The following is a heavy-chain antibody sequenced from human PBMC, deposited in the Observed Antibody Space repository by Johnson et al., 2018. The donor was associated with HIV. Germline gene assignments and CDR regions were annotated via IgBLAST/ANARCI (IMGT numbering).Heavy chain of an antibody. CDR2: ISYDGSNK. V-gene: IGHV3-30*03. D-gene: IGHD3-9*01. Sequence: QVQVVESGGGLVQPGGSLRLSCAASRLTVSSNYMTWVRQAPGKGLEWVAVISYDGSNKYYADSVKGRFPISRDNTNTSLYLQMNSRRPEDTALYDCARGASPYYDILTGAGAFDIWGQGTMVTVSS. CDR3: ARGASPYYDILTGAGAFDI. J-gene: IGHJ3*02. CDR1: RLTVSSNY.